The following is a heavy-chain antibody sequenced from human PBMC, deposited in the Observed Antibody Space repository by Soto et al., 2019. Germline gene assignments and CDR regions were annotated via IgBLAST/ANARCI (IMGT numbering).Heavy chain of an antibody. CDR1: GITLSDNY. Sequence: GGSLRLSCVASGITLSDNYMTWIRQAPGKGLEWLSYISNSDYTTYYADSVKGRFTISRDNAKNSLYLQLNGLRVEDTAVYYCASGKWSLDYWGQGILVTVSS. CDR2: ISNSDYTT. D-gene: IGHD2-8*01. V-gene: IGHV3-11*01. J-gene: IGHJ4*02. CDR3: ASGKWSLDY.